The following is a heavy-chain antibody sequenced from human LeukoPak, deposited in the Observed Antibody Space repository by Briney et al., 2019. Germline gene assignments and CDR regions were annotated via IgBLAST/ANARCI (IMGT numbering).Heavy chain of an antibody. Sequence: SVKVSCKASGGTFSSYAISWVRQAPGQGLEWMGGIIPIFGTANYAQKFQGRVTITADESTSTAYMELSSLRSEDTAVYYCASSPPHYDFWSGYYQDWGQGTLVTVSS. D-gene: IGHD3-3*01. V-gene: IGHV1-69*13. CDR2: IIPIFGTA. CDR1: GGTFSSYA. J-gene: IGHJ4*02. CDR3: ASSPPHYDFWSGYYQD.